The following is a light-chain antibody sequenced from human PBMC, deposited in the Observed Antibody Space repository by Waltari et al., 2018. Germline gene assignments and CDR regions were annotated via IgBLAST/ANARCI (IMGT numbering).Light chain of an antibody. CDR2: KAS. Sequence: DIQMSQSPSTLSASIGDRVTITCRASQNSKTWVAWYQQKPGKAPKFLVYKASSLNNGVPSRFTGSGSGTDFTLTITSLQPDDFATYFCQQYDTYPLTFGGGTKVEIK. J-gene: IGKJ4*02. CDR1: QNSKTW. V-gene: IGKV1-5*03. CDR3: QQYDTYPLT.